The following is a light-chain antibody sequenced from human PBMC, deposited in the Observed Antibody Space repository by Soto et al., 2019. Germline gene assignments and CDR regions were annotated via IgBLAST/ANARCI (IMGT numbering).Light chain of an antibody. J-gene: IGLJ2*01. Sequence: QLVLTQSSSASASLGSSVKLTCTLSSGHSSYIIAWHQQQPGKAPRYLMKLEGSGSYNKGSGVPDRFSGSSSGADRYPTISNLQSEDEADYYCETWDSNTRLFGGGTKLTVL. CDR3: ETWDSNTRL. V-gene: IGLV4-60*03. CDR1: SGHSSYI. CDR2: LEGSGSY.